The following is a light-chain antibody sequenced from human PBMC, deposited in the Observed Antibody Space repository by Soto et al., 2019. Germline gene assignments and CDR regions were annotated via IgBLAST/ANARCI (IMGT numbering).Light chain of an antibody. CDR2: DNN. CDR3: QSYDSSLTGSTV. J-gene: IGLJ1*01. Sequence: QSVLPQPPSVSGAPGQRVTISCTGTSANIGAGYDVHWYQQFSGTAPRLLIYDNNNRPSGVPDRFSASKSGTSASLAITGLQAEDEADYYCQSYDSSLTGSTVFGTGTKVTLL. CDR1: SANIGAGYD. V-gene: IGLV1-40*01.